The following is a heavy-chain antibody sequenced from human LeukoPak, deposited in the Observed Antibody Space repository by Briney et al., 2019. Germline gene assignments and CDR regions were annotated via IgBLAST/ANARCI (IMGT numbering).Heavy chain of an antibody. Sequence: PGGSLRLSCAASGFTFNSYDMAWVRQAPGKGLEWVSYISPSGSVMSYSDSVKGRFTVSRDNAKNLMYLQMSSLRAEDTAVYYCARNGGGLGIWGQGTMVTVSS. D-gene: IGHD2-15*01. CDR3: ARNGGGLGI. CDR2: ISPSGSVM. J-gene: IGHJ3*02. V-gene: IGHV3-48*03. CDR1: GFTFNSYD.